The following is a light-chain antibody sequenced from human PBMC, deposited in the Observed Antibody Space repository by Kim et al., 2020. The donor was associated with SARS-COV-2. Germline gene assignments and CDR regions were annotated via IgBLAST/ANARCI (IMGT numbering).Light chain of an antibody. CDR3: LAWDRGSGVV. V-gene: IGLV3-1*01. Sequence: SYELTQPRSVSVSPGQTATITCSGDKLGNTFVSWYQVRPGQPPLLVISVDRQRPSWIPERFSGANSGNTATLIISETQVTDEGDYYCLAWDRGSGVVFGGGTQLTVL. CDR2: VDR. J-gene: IGLJ2*01. CDR1: KLGNTF.